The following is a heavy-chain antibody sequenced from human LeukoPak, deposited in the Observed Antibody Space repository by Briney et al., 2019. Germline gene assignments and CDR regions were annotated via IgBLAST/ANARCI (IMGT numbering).Heavy chain of an antibody. V-gene: IGHV2-5*01. CDR1: GFSLSTSGVG. D-gene: IGHD4-11*01. Sequence: SGPTLVNPTQTLTLTCTFSGFSLSTSGVGVGWIRQPPGKALERLALIYWNDDKRYSPSLKNRLTITKDTSKNQVVLTMTNMDPVDTATYYCALDSEYSNYVGYFHHWGQGTLVTVSS. CDR2: IYWNDDK. CDR3: ALDSEYSNYVGYFHH. J-gene: IGHJ1*01.